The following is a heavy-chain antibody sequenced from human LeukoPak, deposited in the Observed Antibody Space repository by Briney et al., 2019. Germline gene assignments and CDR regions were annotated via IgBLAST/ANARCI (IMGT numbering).Heavy chain of an antibody. D-gene: IGHD1-7*01. V-gene: IGHV1-46*01. CDR3: ATGRGNYREAYFDY. J-gene: IGHJ4*02. CDR2: INPNGGFT. Sequence: ASVKVSCKASAYTLTSYYMHWVRQAPGQGLEWMGVINPNGGFTSYAQKFQGRVTMTRDMSTSTVYMELSSLRSEDTAVFYCATGRGNYREAYFDYWGQGTLVTVSA. CDR1: AYTLTSYY.